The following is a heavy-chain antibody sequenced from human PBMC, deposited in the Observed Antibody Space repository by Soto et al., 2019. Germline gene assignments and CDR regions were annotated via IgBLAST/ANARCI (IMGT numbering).Heavy chain of an antibody. V-gene: IGHV4-4*02. CDR3: GRTKDYVYGVDV. CDR1: GTSISSSQW. J-gene: IGHJ6*02. CDR2: IYHNERT. Sequence: QVQLQESGPGLVKPSGTLSLTCAVSGTSISSSQWWSWVRQPPGKGLEWIGEIYHNERTNYNPSLKSRLTMSLDKSKNQVSLKLRSVTAADTATYYCGRTKDYVYGVDVWGHGTTVTVSS.